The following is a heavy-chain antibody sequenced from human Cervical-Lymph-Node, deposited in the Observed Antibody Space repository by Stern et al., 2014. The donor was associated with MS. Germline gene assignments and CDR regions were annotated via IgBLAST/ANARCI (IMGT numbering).Heavy chain of an antibody. CDR3: ARHVQGFDY. Sequence: VQLVQSGAAVKKPGESLKISCKLSGYSFTIYYIAWVRQMPGQGLEWMGVIYPYDSDTTYSPSFQGQVTIAADKSITTAYLQWSSLRASDTAMYYCARHVQGFDYWGQGTLVTVSS. CDR1: GYSFTIYY. CDR2: IYPYDSDT. J-gene: IGHJ4*02. V-gene: IGHV5-51*01.